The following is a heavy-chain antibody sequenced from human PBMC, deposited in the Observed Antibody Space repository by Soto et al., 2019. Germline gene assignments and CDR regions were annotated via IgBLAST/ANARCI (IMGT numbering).Heavy chain of an antibody. CDR3: ATMGTPATGLYYFDY. V-gene: IGHV4-30-4*01. D-gene: IGHD2-15*01. CDR2: ISYSGSA. Sequence: SETLSLTCTLSGGSISSGNYYWSWIRQPPGEGLEWIGFISYSGSAYYNPSLKSRVTISVDTSKNQFSLNLSFVTAADTAVYYCATMGTPATGLYYFDYWGQGTLVTVSS. CDR1: GGSISSGNYY. J-gene: IGHJ4*02.